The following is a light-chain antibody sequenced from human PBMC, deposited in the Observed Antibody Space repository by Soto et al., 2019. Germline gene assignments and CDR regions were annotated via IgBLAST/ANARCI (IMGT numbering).Light chain of an antibody. CDR3: QTLGSGIQVV. V-gene: IGLV4-69*01. Sequence: QPVLTQSPSASASLGASVKLICTLSSEHSRFAIAWHQQHPEKGPRYLMMIKGDGSLYKGDGVPDRFSASSSGAERYLTIPSLRSEDDADFYWQTLGSGIQVVFGGGTKLTVL. CDR2: IKGDGSL. J-gene: IGLJ2*01. CDR1: SEHSRFA.